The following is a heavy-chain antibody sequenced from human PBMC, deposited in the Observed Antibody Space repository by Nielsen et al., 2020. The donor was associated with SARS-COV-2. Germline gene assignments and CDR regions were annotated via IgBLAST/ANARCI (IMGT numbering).Heavy chain of an antibody. Sequence: GESLKISCAASGFTFSSYAMSWVRQAPGKGLEWVSAISGSGGSTYYADSVKGRFTIPRDNSKNTLYLQMNSLRAEDTAVYYCAKGKVATIDLDYWGQGTLVTVSS. V-gene: IGHV3-23*01. CDR2: ISGSGGST. CDR3: AKGKVATIDLDY. J-gene: IGHJ4*02. CDR1: GFTFSSYA. D-gene: IGHD5-12*01.